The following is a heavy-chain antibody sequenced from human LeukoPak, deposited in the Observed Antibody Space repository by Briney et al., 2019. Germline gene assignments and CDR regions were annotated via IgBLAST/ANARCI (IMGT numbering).Heavy chain of an antibody. J-gene: IGHJ4*02. CDR3: ARGRPHGNDY. CDR2: ISSSSSYI. Sequence: GGPLRLSCAASGFTFSSYSMNWVRQAPGKGLEWVSSISSSSSYIYYADSVKGRFTISRDNAKNSLYLQMNSLRAEDTAVYYCARGRPHGNDYWGQGTLVTVSS. V-gene: IGHV3-21*01. D-gene: IGHD4-23*01. CDR1: GFTFSSYS.